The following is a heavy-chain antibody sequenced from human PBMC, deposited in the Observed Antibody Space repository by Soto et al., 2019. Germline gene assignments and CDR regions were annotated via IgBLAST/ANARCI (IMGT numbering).Heavy chain of an antibody. CDR1: GYTFNSYY. CDR2: INPSGDSA. CDR3: ARVGSFEVVAATDYFDH. D-gene: IGHD6-19*01. V-gene: IGHV1-46*02. Sequence: VQLVQSGAEVKKPGASVKISCKASGYTFNSYYMHWVRQAPGQGLEWMGVINPSGDSAGYAQKCQCRVTMTRDTSTSTLYMDLSGLRSDDTAVYYCARVGSFEVVAATDYFDHWGQGTLITVSS. J-gene: IGHJ4*02.